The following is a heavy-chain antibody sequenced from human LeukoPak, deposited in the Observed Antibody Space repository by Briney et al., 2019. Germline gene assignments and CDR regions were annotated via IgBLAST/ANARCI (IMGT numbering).Heavy chain of an antibody. J-gene: IGHJ1*01. CDR2: IYSGDSDT. CDR3: ATYAGSSSKYFRD. V-gene: IGHV5-51*01. D-gene: IGHD3-10*01. CDR1: GYSFTNYW. Sequence: GESLKISCKASGYSFTNYWIGWVRQMPGKGLEWMGIIYSGDSDTRYSPSFQGQVTISADKSISTAYLQRSSLQASDTAIYYCATYAGSSSKYFRDWGQGTLVTVSS.